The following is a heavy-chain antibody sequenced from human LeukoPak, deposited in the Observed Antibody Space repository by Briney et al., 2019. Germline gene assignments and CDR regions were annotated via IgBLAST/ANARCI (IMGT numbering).Heavy chain of an antibody. V-gene: IGHV4-59*01. D-gene: IGHD6-19*01. Sequence: PSETLSLTCTVSGGSISSYYWSWIRQPPGKGLEWIGYIYYSGSTNYNPSLKSRVTISVDTSKNQFSLKLSSVTAADTAVYYCARVEGYSSGWSDSRYYYYMDVWGKGTTVTVSS. CDR2: IYYSGST. CDR1: GGSISSYY. J-gene: IGHJ6*03. CDR3: ARVEGYSSGWSDSRYYYYMDV.